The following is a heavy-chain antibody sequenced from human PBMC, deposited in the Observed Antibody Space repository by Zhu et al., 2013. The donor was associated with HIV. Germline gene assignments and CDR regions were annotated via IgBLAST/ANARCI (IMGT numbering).Heavy chain of an antibody. CDR1: GYTFTSYY. D-gene: IGHD6-19*01. Sequence: QVQLVQSGAEVKKPGASVKVSCKASGYTFTSYYMHWVRQAPGQGLEWMGIINPSGGSTSYAQKFQGRVTITADESTSTAYMELSSLRSEDTAVYYCASQRLRLVYFDYWGQGTLVTVSS. J-gene: IGHJ4*02. CDR3: ASQRLRLVYFDY. CDR2: INPSGGST. V-gene: IGHV1-46*01.